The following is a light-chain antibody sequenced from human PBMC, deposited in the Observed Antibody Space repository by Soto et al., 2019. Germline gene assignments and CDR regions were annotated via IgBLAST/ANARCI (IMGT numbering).Light chain of an antibody. CDR2: AAS. V-gene: IGKV1-39*01. CDR3: QQSYSTPGT. Sequence: DIQMTQSPSSLSASVGDRVTITCRASQSISSYLNWYQQKPGKAPKLLIYAASSLQSGVPSRFSGSVSGTDFTLTISSLQPEDFATYYGQQSYSTPGTFGQGTKLEIK. CDR1: QSISSY. J-gene: IGKJ2*01.